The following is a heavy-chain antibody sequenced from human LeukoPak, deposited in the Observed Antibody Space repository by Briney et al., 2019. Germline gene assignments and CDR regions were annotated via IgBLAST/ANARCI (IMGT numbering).Heavy chain of an antibody. Sequence: SGTLSLTCTVSGGSFSDYYWNWVRQPAGKGLEWIGHVYSSGNTDYNPSLKSRVTISVDKSKNQFSLKLSSVTAADTAFYCARGGSKSWYPLMKWGQGILVTVSS. J-gene: IGHJ4*02. CDR3: ARGGSKSWYPLMK. D-gene: IGHD6-13*01. CDR1: GGSFSDYY. CDR2: VYSSGNT. V-gene: IGHV4-4*07.